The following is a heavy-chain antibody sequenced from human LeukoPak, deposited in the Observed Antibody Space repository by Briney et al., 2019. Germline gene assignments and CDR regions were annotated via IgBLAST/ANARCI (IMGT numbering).Heavy chain of an antibody. CDR1: GYTFTSYG. V-gene: IGHV1-18*01. Sequence: ASVKVSCKASGYTFTSYGTSWVRQAPGQGLEWMGWISAYNGNTNYAQKLQGRVTMTTDTSTSTAYMELRSLRSDDTAVYYCATNIQEYYDFWSGFAFDIWGQGTMVTVSS. CDR3: ATNIQEYYDFWSGFAFDI. J-gene: IGHJ3*02. D-gene: IGHD3-3*01. CDR2: ISAYNGNT.